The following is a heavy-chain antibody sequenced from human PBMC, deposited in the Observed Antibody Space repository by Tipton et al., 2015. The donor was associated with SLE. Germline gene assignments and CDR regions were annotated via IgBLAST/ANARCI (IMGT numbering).Heavy chain of an antibody. Sequence: GSLRLSCAASGFTFSSYEMNWVRQASGKGLEWVSYISSSGSTIYYADSVKGRFTISRDNAKNSLYLQMNSLRAEDTAVYYCARDMRLRYCTNGVCSSGAFDIWGQGAMVTVSS. V-gene: IGHV3-48*03. CDR1: GFTFSSYE. J-gene: IGHJ3*02. CDR3: ARDMRLRYCTNGVCSSGAFDI. CDR2: ISSSGSTI. D-gene: IGHD2-8*01.